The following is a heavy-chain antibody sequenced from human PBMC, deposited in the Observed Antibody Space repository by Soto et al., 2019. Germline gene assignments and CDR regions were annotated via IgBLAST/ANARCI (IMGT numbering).Heavy chain of an antibody. Sequence: QVQLVQSGAEVKKPGSSVKVSCKASGGSLSNYGISWVRQAPGQGLEWMGGIIPVFGTENYAQKFQGRVTITADESTNVVYMDVTSLRSEDTAVYYCARGDATKIVVTTYYAMDVWGQGTTVTVSS. CDR2: IIPVFGTE. J-gene: IGHJ6*02. CDR3: ARGDATKIVVTTYYAMDV. CDR1: GGSLSNYG. V-gene: IGHV1-69*12. D-gene: IGHD3-10*01.